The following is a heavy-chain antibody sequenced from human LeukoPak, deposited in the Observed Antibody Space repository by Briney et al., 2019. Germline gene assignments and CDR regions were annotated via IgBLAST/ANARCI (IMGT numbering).Heavy chain of an antibody. V-gene: IGHV1-69*13. J-gene: IGHJ4*02. D-gene: IGHD4-17*01. CDR1: GGTFSSYA. CDR3: ARDRNGDYAY. Sequence: GASVKVSCKASGGTFSSYAISWVRQAPGQGLEWMRGIIPIFGTANYARKFQGRVTITADESTSTAYMELSSLRSEDTAVYYCARDRNGDYAYWGQGTLVTVSS. CDR2: IIPIFGTA.